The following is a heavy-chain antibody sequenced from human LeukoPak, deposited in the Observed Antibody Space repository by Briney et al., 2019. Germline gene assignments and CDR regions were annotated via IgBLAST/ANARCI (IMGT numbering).Heavy chain of an antibody. CDR3: ARDSRAVVPTDHYYMDV. CDR2: TYYRSKWYN. CDR1: GDSVSSNSAA. J-gene: IGHJ6*03. D-gene: IGHD2-2*01. Sequence: SQTLSLTCAISGDSVSSNSAAWNWIRQSPSRGLEWLGRTYYRSKWYNDYAVSVKSLITINPDTSKNQFSLQLNSVTPEDTAVYYCARDSRAVVPTDHYYMDVWGKGTAVTVSS. V-gene: IGHV6-1*01.